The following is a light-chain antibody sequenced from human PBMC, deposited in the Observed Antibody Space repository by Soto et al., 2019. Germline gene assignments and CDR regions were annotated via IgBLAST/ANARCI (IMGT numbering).Light chain of an antibody. CDR3: QQYYSFPPT. CDR2: DAY. CDR1: QNINTW. J-gene: IGKJ1*01. V-gene: IGKV1-5*01. Sequence: DIQMTQSPSTLSGSVGDRVTISCRASQNINTWLAWYHQKPGMAPKLLISDAYTLESGVPSRFSGSGSGTDFTLTISCLQSEDFATYYCQQYYSFPPTFGQGTKVDI.